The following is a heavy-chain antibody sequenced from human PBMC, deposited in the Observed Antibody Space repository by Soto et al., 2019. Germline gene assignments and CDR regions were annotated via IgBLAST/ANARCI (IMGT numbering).Heavy chain of an antibody. D-gene: IGHD1-26*01. CDR2: VYYSGST. J-gene: IGHJ4*02. V-gene: IGHV4-59*01. CDR1: GGSISSYY. CDR3: ARRYGGNFDY. Sequence: QVQLQESGPGLVKPSETLSLTCTVSGGSISSYYWSWIRQPPGKGLEWIGYVYYSGSTNYNPSLMSRVTISVDTSKNQFSLKVRSVTAADTAVYYCARRYGGNFDYWGQGTLVTVSS.